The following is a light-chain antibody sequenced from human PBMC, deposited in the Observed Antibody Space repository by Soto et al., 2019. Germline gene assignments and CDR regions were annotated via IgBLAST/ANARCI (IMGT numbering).Light chain of an antibody. V-gene: IGLV2-8*01. CDR3: SSYTTLSNRV. CDR1: SSDVGGYDY. Sequence: QSVLTQPPSASGSPGQSVTISCTGTSSDVGGYDYVSWYQQRPGKAPKLLIHEVTKRPSGVPDRFSGSKSGNTASLTVSGLQAEDEADYYCSSYTTLSNRVFGTGTKVTVL. CDR2: EVT. J-gene: IGLJ1*01.